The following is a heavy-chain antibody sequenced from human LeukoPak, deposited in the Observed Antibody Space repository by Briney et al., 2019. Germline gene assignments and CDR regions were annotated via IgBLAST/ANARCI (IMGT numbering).Heavy chain of an antibody. CDR1: GCNFRNYW. CDR2: IKHDGSEK. V-gene: IGHV3-7*01. J-gene: IGHJ3*02. CDR3: ARDPYENGGYGAFDI. Sequence: PGGSLRLSCVASGCNFRNYWMTWVRQAPGKGLEWVANIKHDGSEKQYADSVKGRFTISRDNGERSLFLQMNSLRTEDTAVYYCARDPYENGGYGAFDIWGQGTMVSVSS. D-gene: IGHD3-22*01.